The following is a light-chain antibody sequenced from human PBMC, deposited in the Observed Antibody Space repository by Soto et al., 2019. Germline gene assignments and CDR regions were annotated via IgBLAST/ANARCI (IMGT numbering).Light chain of an antibody. CDR2: DDS. CDR3: QVWASTGDPVV. V-gene: IGLV3-21*02. Sequence: SYDLTQPPAVSVAPGQTARITCGGNNIGSENVQWYQQNPGQAPVLVVYDDSDRPSGIPERFSGSKSGNTATLTISRVEAGDEADYYCQVWASTGDPVVFGGGTKVTVL. J-gene: IGLJ2*01. CDR1: NIGSEN.